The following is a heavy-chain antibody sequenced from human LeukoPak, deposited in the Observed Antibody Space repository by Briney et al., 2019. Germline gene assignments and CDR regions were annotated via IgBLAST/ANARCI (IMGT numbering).Heavy chain of an antibody. D-gene: IGHD4-17*01. Sequence: GGSLRLSCAASGFTVSSSYMSRVRQAPGKGLEWVSVIYSGGSTYYADSVKGRFTISRDNSKNTLYLQMNSLRAEDTAVYYCVPVTRYYFDYWGQGTLVTVSS. J-gene: IGHJ4*02. CDR3: VPVTRYYFDY. V-gene: IGHV3-66*02. CDR2: IYSGGST. CDR1: GFTVSSSY.